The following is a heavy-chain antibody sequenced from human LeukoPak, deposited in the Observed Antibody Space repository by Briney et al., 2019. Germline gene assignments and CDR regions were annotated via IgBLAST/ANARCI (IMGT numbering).Heavy chain of an antibody. V-gene: IGHV4-59*12. Sequence: SETLSLTCTVSGGSISSYYWSWIRQPAGKGLEWIGEIYHSGSTNYNPSLKSRVTISVDKSKNQFSLKLSSVTAADTAVYYCARDPRSGYDYWGQGTLVTVSS. J-gene: IGHJ4*02. D-gene: IGHD3-10*01. CDR3: ARDPRSGYDY. CDR2: IYHSGST. CDR1: GGSISSYY.